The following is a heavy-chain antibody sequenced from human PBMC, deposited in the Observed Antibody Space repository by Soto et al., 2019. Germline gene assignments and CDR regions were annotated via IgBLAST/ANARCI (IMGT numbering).Heavy chain of an antibody. J-gene: IGHJ4*01. D-gene: IGHD2-15*01. CDR1: GRFMSSGRYY. CDR3: ASEYCSGGSCYHSFDF. Sequence: SDTLSLTXTLSGRFMSSGRYYWTSIPQNGGKGLEWIGYIYYSGSTYYNPSLKSRVTISVDTSKNQFTLKLSSVTAADTAVYYCASEYCSGGSCYHSFDFWGQGTLVTVSS. V-gene: IGHV4-31*02. CDR2: IYYSGST.